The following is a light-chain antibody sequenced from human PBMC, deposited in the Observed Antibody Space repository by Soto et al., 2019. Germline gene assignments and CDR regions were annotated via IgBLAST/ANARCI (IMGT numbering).Light chain of an antibody. CDR1: SSDVGGYNY. V-gene: IGLV2-14*01. Sequence: QSALTQPASVFGSPGQSITISGPGTSSDVGGYNYVSWYQQNPGKAPKLMIYDVSNRPSGVSNRFSGSKSGNTASLTISGLQAEDEADYYCSSYTSSSTWVFGGGTQLTVL. CDR2: DVS. J-gene: IGLJ3*02. CDR3: SSYTSSSTWV.